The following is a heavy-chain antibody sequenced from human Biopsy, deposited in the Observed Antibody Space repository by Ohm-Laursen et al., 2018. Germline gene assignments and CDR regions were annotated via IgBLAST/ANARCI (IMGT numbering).Heavy chain of an antibody. CDR3: AADINVWNVNY. CDR1: GYTLNELS. V-gene: IGHV1-24*01. D-gene: IGHD1-1*01. CDR2: FAPENGKT. Sequence: ASVTVSCKVSGYTLNELSMHWVLQVPGKGLEWMGGFAPENGKTVYAQNFQARVSLTEDTSTDTAYMELRSLRSEDTAVYYCAADINVWNVNYWGQGTQVTVSS. J-gene: IGHJ4*02.